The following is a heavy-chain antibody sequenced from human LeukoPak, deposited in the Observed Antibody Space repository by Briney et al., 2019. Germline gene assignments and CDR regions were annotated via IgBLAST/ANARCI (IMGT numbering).Heavy chain of an antibody. CDR1: GLNYNNAW. Sequence: PGGSLRLSCSVSGLNYNNAWMTWVRQAPGKGLEWVSGINWNGGSTGYADSVKGRFTISRDNAKNSLYLQMNSLRAEDTALYYCARDQGPWGQGTLVTVSS. CDR2: INWNGGST. CDR3: ARDQGP. J-gene: IGHJ5*02. V-gene: IGHV3-20*04.